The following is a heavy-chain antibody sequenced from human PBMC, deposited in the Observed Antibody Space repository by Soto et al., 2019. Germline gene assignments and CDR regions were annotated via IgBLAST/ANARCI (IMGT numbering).Heavy chain of an antibody. CDR1: GFTFDDYA. Sequence: EVQLVESGGGLVQPGRSLRLSCAASGFTFDDYAMHWVRQAPGKGLEWVSGISWNSGSIGYADSVKGRFTISRDNATNSLYLQMNSLRAEDTALYYCAKDTSLEYSSAGIDYWGQGTLVTVSS. V-gene: IGHV3-9*01. J-gene: IGHJ4*02. CDR2: ISWNSGSI. D-gene: IGHD6-6*01. CDR3: AKDTSLEYSSAGIDY.